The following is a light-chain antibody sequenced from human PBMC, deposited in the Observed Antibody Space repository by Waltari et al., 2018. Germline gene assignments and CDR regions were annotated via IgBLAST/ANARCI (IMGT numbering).Light chain of an antibody. V-gene: IGKV3-20*01. CDR3: HQSASSPLT. CDR2: DAS. CDR1: QTVGRSY. J-gene: IGKJ4*01. Sequence: ENVLTQSPGALSLSPGERATLSCRASQTVGRSYLAWFQQKPGQAPRLLIYDASNRVTGIPDRFSGSGSGTDLTLTINRLEPEDFAVYYCHQSASSPLTFGGGTKVEIK.